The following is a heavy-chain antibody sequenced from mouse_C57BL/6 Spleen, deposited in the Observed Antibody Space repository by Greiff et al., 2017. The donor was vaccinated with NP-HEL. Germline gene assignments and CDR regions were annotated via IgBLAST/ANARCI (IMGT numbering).Heavy chain of an antibody. V-gene: IGHV1-66*01. CDR2: IYPGSGNT. J-gene: IGHJ1*03. Sequence: QVQLQQSGPELVKPGASVKISCKASGYSFTSYYIHWVKQRPGQGLEWIGWIYPGSGNTKYNEKFKGKATLTADTSSSTAYMQLSSLTSEDSAVYYCARRGYYYGSSSTGYFDVWGTGTTVTVSS. CDR1: GYSFTSYY. CDR3: ARRGYYYGSSSTGYFDV. D-gene: IGHD1-1*01.